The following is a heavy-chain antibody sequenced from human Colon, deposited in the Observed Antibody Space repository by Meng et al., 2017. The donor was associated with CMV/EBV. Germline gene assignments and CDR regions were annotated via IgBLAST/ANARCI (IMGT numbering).Heavy chain of an antibody. CDR1: FTFSRYA. J-gene: IGHJ3*02. CDR2: FSIDGNTK. V-gene: IGHV3-30-3*01. D-gene: IGHD3-10*01. CDR3: ARENYYGSGVLGAFDI. Sequence: FTFSRYAIQWVRQAPGKGLEWVAVFSIDGNTKYYGDSVKGRLTISRDNSKNTVYLQMNSLRIEDTALYYCARENYYGSGVLGAFDIWGQGTMVTVSS.